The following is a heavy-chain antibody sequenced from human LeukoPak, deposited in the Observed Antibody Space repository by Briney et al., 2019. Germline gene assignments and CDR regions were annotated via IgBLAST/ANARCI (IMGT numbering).Heavy chain of an antibody. V-gene: IGHV3-21*01. Sequence: GGSLRLSCAASGYTLSSYSMNWVRQAPGKGLEWVSSISSSSSYIYYADSVKGRFTISRDKAKNSLYLQMNSLRAEDTAVYYCARDRPLGYCSSTSCPTDAFDIWGQGTMVTVSS. J-gene: IGHJ3*02. CDR3: ARDRPLGYCSSTSCPTDAFDI. D-gene: IGHD2-2*01. CDR1: GYTLSSYS. CDR2: ISSSSSYI.